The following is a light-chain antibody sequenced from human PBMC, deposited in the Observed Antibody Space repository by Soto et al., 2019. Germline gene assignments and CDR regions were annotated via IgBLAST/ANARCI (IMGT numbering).Light chain of an antibody. Sequence: QSALTQPASVSGSPGQSITISCTGTSSDVGGYNSVSWYQQHPGKVPKLMIYDVCNRPSGVSDRFSGSKSGNTAALTISGLQAEDEADYYCSSYTSSSLLVFGGGTKLTVL. CDR1: SSDVGGYNS. J-gene: IGLJ2*01. CDR2: DVC. CDR3: SSYTSSSLLV. V-gene: IGLV2-14*01.